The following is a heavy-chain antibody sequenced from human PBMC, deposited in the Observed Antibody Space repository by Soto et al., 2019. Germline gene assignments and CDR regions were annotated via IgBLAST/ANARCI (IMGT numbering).Heavy chain of an antibody. CDR2: IIPILGIA. CDR1: GGTFSSYT. D-gene: IGHD1-26*01. Sequence: ASVKVSCKASGGTFSSYTISWVRQAPGQGLEWMGRIIPILGIANYAQKFQGRVTITADKSTSTAYMELSSLRSEDTAVYYCACEGAEPGTYYYYYMDVWGKGTTVTVSS. V-gene: IGHV1-69*02. J-gene: IGHJ6*03. CDR3: ACEGAEPGTYYYYYMDV.